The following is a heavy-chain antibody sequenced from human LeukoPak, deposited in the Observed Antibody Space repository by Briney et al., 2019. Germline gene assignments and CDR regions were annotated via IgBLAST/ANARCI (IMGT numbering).Heavy chain of an antibody. V-gene: IGHV3-49*04. CDR2: IRSKAYGGTT. Sequence: PGGSLRLSCTGSGFTFGDYGMSWVRQAPGKGLEWVGFIRSKAYGGTTEYAASVKGRFTISRDDSKSIAYLQMNSLKTEDTAVYYCTRPRYCSGGSSYFDYWGQGTLVTVSS. J-gene: IGHJ4*02. D-gene: IGHD2-15*01. CDR3: TRPRYCSGGSSYFDY. CDR1: GFTFGDYG.